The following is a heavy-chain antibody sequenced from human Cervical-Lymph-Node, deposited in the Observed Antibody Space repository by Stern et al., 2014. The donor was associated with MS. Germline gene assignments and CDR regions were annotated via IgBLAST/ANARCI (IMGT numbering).Heavy chain of an antibody. V-gene: IGHV4-59*01. CDR3: ARGYSSTWYWFDS. D-gene: IGHD6-13*01. Sequence: QVQLVESGPGLVKPSGTLSLTCTVSGGSISSYYWSWIRQPPEKGLEWIGYIYYSGSTNSTPPLKSRVPISVDTPKNQFSLKRSSVPAADTAVYFCARGYSSTWYWFDSWGQGTQVPV. J-gene: IGHJ5*01. CDR1: GGSISSYY. CDR2: IYYSGST.